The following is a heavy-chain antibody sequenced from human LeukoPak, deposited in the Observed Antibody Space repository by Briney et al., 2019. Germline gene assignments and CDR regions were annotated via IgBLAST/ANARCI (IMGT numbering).Heavy chain of an antibody. J-gene: IGHJ4*02. CDR2: ISWNSGSI. Sequence: GRSLRLSCAASGFTFSSYGMHWVRQAPGKGLEWVSGISWNSGSIGYADSVKGRFTISRDNAKNSLYLQMNSLRAEDTALYYCAKGLDSSGYFLFDYWGQGTLVTVSS. D-gene: IGHD3-22*01. CDR1: GFTFSSYG. CDR3: AKGLDSSGYFLFDY. V-gene: IGHV3-9*01.